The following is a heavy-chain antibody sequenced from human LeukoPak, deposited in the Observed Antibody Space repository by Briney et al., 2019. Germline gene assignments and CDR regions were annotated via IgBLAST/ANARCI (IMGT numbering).Heavy chain of an antibody. Sequence: GGSLRLSCAASGFTVSSNYMSWVRRAPGKGLEWVSVIYSGGSTYYADSVKGRFTISRDNSKNTPYLQMNSLRAEDTAVYYCARAITGTPSYYYYGMDVWGQGTTVTVSS. CDR2: IYSGGST. CDR3: ARAITGTPSYYYYGMDV. D-gene: IGHD1-20*01. V-gene: IGHV3-66*01. J-gene: IGHJ6*02. CDR1: GFTVSSNY.